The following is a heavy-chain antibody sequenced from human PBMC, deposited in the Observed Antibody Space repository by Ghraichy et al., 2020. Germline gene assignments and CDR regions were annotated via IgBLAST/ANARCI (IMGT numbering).Heavy chain of an antibody. CDR1: GYTFKNYG. D-gene: IGHD4-23*01. CDR3: ARDGGNAIYYLDY. CDR2: IWYDGRSK. V-gene: IGHV3-33*01. J-gene: IGHJ4*02. Sequence: GESLNISCAASGYTFKNYGMHWVRQAPGKGLEWVAIIWYDGRSKYYADSVKGRFTISRDNSKNTLYLQMNSLRVEDTAVYYCARDGGNAIYYLDYWGQGTLVTVSS.